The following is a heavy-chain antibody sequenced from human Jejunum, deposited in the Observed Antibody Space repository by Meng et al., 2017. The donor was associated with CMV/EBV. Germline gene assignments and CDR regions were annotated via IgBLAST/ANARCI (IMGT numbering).Heavy chain of an antibody. Sequence: DYAMRWVRQVSGKGLEWVSLVDYNEEGSAYYSDSAKGRFTISRDSSKNSLDLQMKRLRAEEAAWYYCAKDVTHYTGWRGAGGRDGGGKG. J-gene: IGHJ6*03. V-gene: IGHV3-43D*04. CDR1: DYA. CDR2: VDYNEEGSA. CDR3: AKDVTHYTGWRGAGGRDG. D-gene: IGHD2-15*01.